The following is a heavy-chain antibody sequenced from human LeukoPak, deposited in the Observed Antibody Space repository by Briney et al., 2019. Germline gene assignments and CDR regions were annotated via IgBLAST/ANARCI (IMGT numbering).Heavy chain of an antibody. J-gene: IGHJ4*02. Sequence: GGSLRLSCAASGFTFSSYGMHWVRQAPGKGLEWVAFIRYDGSNKYYADSVKGRFTISRDNSKNTLYLQMNSLRAEDTAVYYCAKDHDIGVAVKEAIYYFDYWGQGNLVTVSS. D-gene: IGHD6-19*01. CDR1: GFTFSSYG. CDR2: IRYDGSNK. V-gene: IGHV3-30*02. CDR3: AKDHDIGVAVKEAIYYFDY.